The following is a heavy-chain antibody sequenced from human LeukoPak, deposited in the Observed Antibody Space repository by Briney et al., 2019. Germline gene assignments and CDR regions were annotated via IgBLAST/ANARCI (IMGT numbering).Heavy chain of an antibody. CDR3: ARANPDYGGNSAYYYYYMDV. D-gene: IGHD4-23*01. V-gene: IGHV1-69*05. J-gene: IGHJ6*03. Sequence: GSSVKVSCKASGGTFSSYAISWVRQAPGQGLEWMGGIIPIFGTANYAQKFQGRVTITTDESTSTAYMELSSLRSEDTAVYYCARANPDYGGNSAYYYYYMDVWGKGTTVTVSS. CDR2: IIPIFGTA. CDR1: GGTFSSYA.